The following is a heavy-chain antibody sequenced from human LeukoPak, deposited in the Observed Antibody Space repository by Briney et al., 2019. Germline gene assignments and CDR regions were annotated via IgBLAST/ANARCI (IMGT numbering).Heavy chain of an antibody. CDR1: GGSFSGYY. J-gene: IGHJ4*02. Sequence: SETLSLTCAVYGGSFSGYYWSWIRQPPGKGLEWVGEINHSGSTNYNPSLKSRVTISVDTSKNQFSLKLSSVTAADTAVYYCARGTDYWGQGTLVTVSS. CDR2: INHSGST. CDR3: ARGTDY. V-gene: IGHV4-34*01.